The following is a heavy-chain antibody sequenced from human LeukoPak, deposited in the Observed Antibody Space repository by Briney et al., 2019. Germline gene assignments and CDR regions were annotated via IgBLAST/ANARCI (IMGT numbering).Heavy chain of an antibody. CDR1: GYTFTSYG. CDR3: ARVRVPYGSGSYSVY. J-gene: IGHJ4*02. V-gene: IGHV1-18*01. CDR2: ISAYNGNT. D-gene: IGHD3-10*01. Sequence: GASVKVSCKASGYTFTSYGISWVRQAPGQGLEWMGWISAYNGNTNYAQKLQGRVTMTTDTSTSTAYMELRSLRSDDTAVYYCARVRVPYGSGSYSVYWGQGTLVTVSS.